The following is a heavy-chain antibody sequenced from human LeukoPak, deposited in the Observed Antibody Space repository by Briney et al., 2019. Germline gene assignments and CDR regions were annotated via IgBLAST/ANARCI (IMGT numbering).Heavy chain of an antibody. D-gene: IGHD2-21*02. CDR3: VHRNIMMVTPIFDY. V-gene: IGHV2-5*02. Sequence: SGPTLVKPTQTLTLTCTFSGFSLNTSGVGVGWIRQPPGKALEWLALIYWDDAKRYSPSLKSRLTITKDTSKNQVVLTMTNIDPVDTATYYCVHRNIMMVTPIFDYWGQGTLVTVSS. CDR2: IYWDDAK. CDR1: GFSLNTSGVG. J-gene: IGHJ4*02.